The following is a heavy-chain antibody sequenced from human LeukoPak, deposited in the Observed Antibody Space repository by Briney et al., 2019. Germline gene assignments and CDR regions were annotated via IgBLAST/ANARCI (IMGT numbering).Heavy chain of an antibody. Sequence: SETLSLTCTVSGGSISSSSYYWGWIRQPPGKGLEWIGYIYYSGSTNYNPSLKSRVTISVDTSKNQFSLKLSSVTAADTAVYYCARRSSSSWYDEYFDYWGQGILVTVSS. J-gene: IGHJ4*02. D-gene: IGHD6-13*01. CDR2: IYYSGST. CDR1: GGSISSSSYY. CDR3: ARRSSSSWYDEYFDY. V-gene: IGHV4-61*05.